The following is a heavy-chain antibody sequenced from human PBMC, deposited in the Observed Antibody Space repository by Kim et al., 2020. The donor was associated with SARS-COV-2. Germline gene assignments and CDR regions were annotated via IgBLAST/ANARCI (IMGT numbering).Heavy chain of an antibody. CDR2: INHSGST. Sequence: SETLSLTCAVYGGSFSGYYWSWIRQPPGKGLEWIGEINHSGSTNYNPSLKSRVTISVDTSKNQFSLKLSSVTAADTAVYYCARLLRTWYFDLWGRGTLVTVSS. V-gene: IGHV4-34*01. CDR1: GGSFSGYY. CDR3: ARLLRTWYFDL. D-gene: IGHD4-17*01. J-gene: IGHJ2*01.